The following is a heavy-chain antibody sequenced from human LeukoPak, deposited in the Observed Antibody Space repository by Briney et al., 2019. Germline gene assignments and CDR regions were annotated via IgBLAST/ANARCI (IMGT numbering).Heavy chain of an antibody. CDR3: ARVSHGDNPTHFGY. CDR2: IDTYNGAT. V-gene: IGHV1-2*05. J-gene: IGHJ4*02. Sequence: ASVKVSCKTSGYVFTNFWMHWVRQSPGQGLEWMGRIDTYNGATDYAQKFQGRVTMTRDTSIGMAYMEISRLKSDDTGVYYCARVSHGDNPTHFGYWGQGTLVTVSS. CDR1: GYVFTNFW. D-gene: IGHD4-17*01.